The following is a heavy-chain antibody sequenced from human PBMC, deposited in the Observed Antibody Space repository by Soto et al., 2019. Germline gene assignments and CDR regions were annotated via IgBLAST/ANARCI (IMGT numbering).Heavy chain of an antibody. Sequence: QVQLVQSGAEVKKPGASVKVSCKASGYTFTSYAMHWVRQAPGQRLEWMGWINAGNGNTKYSQKFQGRVTITRDTSASTAYMELSSLRSEDTAVYYCVKTGRYCSSTSCYEAFDYWGQGTLVTVSS. V-gene: IGHV1-3*01. CDR1: GYTFTSYA. CDR2: INAGNGNT. CDR3: VKTGRYCSSTSCYEAFDY. D-gene: IGHD2-2*01. J-gene: IGHJ4*02.